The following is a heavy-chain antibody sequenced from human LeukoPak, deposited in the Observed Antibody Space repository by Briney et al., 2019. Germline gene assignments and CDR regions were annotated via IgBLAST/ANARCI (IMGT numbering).Heavy chain of an antibody. Sequence: GGSLRLSCAASGFTFSSYSMNWVRQAPGKGLEWVSSISSSSSYIYYADSVKGRFTISRDNAKNSLYLQMNSLRAEDTVVYYCAELGITMIGGVWGKGTTVTISS. CDR3: AELGITMIGGV. V-gene: IGHV3-21*01. J-gene: IGHJ6*04. CDR1: GFTFSSYS. D-gene: IGHD3-10*02. CDR2: ISSSSSYI.